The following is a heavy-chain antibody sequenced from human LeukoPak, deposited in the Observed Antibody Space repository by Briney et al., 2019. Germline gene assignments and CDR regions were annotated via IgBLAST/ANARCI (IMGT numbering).Heavy chain of an antibody. CDR2: INWNGGST. D-gene: IGHD1-26*01. Sequence: GGSLSLSCAASGFTFDDYGMSWVRQAPGKGLEWVSGINWNGGSTGYADSVKGRFTIFRDNAKNSMYLQMNSLRAEDTALYYFARGMPRVGYYFDYWGEGTLVTVSS. J-gene: IGHJ4*02. CDR3: ARGMPRVGYYFDY. V-gene: IGHV3-20*04. CDR1: GFTFDDYG.